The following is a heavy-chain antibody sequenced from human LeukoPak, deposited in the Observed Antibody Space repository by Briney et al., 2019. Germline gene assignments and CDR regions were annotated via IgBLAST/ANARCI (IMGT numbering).Heavy chain of an antibody. D-gene: IGHD6-25*01. V-gene: IGHV3-48*03. J-gene: IGHJ2*01. CDR3: ARDCAGQAAFEDWYFDL. CDR1: GFTFSSYE. Sequence: GGSLRLSCAASGFTFSSYEMNWVRQAPVKGLEWVSYISSSGSTIYYADSVKGRFTISRDNAKNSLYLQMNSLRAEDTAVYYCARDCAGQAAFEDWYFDLWGRGTLVTVSS. CDR2: ISSSGSTI.